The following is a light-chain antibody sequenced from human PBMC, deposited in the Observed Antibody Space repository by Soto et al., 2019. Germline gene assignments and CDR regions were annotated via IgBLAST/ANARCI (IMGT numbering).Light chain of an antibody. Sequence: DIQMTQSPSALAGSVGDRVTITCRASQTISSWLAWYQQKPGKAPKLLIYDASTLESGVPSRFTGRGSGTEFTLTISSLQPEDFATYYCQQYKSYSRMFGQGTKGDIK. CDR2: DAS. V-gene: IGKV1-5*01. CDR1: QTISSW. J-gene: IGKJ1*01. CDR3: QQYKSYSRM.